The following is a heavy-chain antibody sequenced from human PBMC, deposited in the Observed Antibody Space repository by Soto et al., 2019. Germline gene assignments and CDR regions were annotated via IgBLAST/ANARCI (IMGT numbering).Heavy chain of an antibody. CDR3: AHRVTFVSTWNFGAFDF. CDR2: TYWDDDN. D-gene: IGHD3-16*01. J-gene: IGHJ3*01. Sequence: QITLKESGPTLVKPTQTLTLTCSFSGFSLTTYGVGVGWVRQPPGKALEWLAFTYWDDDNRYNPSLKSRLSNPKDTSKDQVGLTMNNMDPADTATYFWAHRVTFVSTWNFGAFDFLGQGAMVTVPS. V-gene: IGHV2-5*02. CDR1: GFSLTTYGVG.